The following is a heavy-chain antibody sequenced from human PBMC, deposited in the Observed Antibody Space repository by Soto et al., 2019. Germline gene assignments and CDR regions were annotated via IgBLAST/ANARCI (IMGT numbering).Heavy chain of an antibody. CDR2: IRYDGSST. D-gene: IGHD6-13*01. J-gene: IGHJ4*02. CDR3: AREGRIAAAGRFDY. Sequence: PGGSLRLSCAASGFAFGMYWMHWVRQTPGKGPEWGAGIRYDGSSTDYADSVKGRFTISRDNSKNTLYLQMNSLRAEDTAVYYCAREGRIAAAGRFDYWGQGTLVTVSS. V-gene: IGHV3-30*01. CDR1: GFAFGMYW.